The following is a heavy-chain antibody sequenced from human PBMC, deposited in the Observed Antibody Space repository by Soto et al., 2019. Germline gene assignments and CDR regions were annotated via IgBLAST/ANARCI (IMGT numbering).Heavy chain of an antibody. V-gene: IGHV1-46*01. CDR2: INLSGGTT. CDR1: GYSITSYY. CDR3: ARRSFSSGWDFDY. J-gene: IGHJ4*02. Sequence: GASVKVSCKSSGYSITSYYMHCARQAPGQGLEWMGIINLSGGTTTYAQKFQGRVTMTRDTSTSTVYMELSSLRSEDTAVYYCARRSFSSGWDFDYWGQGTLVTVSS. D-gene: IGHD6-19*01.